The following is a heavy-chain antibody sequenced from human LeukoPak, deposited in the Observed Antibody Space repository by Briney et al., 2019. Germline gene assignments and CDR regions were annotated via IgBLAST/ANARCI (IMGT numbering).Heavy chain of an antibody. CDR1: GFTFRSYA. J-gene: IGHJ4*02. V-gene: IGHV3-23*01. Sequence: PGGSLRLSCAASGFTFRSYAMSWVRQAPGKGLEGVSTMSGSGGSTYYPDSVKGRFTISRDNSNSTLYLQLNSLRAEDTAVYYCAKSDVVAATPFDYWGQGTLVTVSS. CDR3: AKSDVVAATPFDY. D-gene: IGHD2-15*01. CDR2: MSGSGGST.